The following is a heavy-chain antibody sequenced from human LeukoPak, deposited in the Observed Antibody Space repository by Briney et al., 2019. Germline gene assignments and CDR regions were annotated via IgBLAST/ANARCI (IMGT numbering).Heavy chain of an antibody. J-gene: IGHJ5*02. CDR2: IYPGDSDT. Sequence: GESLKISCKGSGHSFTSYWIGWVRQMPGKGLEWMGIIYPGDSDTRYSPSFQGQVTISADKSISTAYLQWSSLKASDTAMYYCARQIRHYDILTGYYGGDWFDPWGRGTLVTVSS. CDR1: GHSFTSYW. D-gene: IGHD3-9*01. CDR3: ARQIRHYDILTGYYGGDWFDP. V-gene: IGHV5-51*01.